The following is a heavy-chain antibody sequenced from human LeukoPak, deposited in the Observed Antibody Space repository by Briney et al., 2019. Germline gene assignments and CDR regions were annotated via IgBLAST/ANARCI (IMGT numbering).Heavy chain of an antibody. Sequence: PGRSLRLSCAASGITFRSYGMHWVRQAPGKGLEWVTVISYDGSHKYYADSVKGRFSISRDNSKNTLYLQMNGLRADDTAVYYCAKGARGDTVTSIVGLNWFDPWGQGTLVTVSS. V-gene: IGHV3-30*18. D-gene: IGHD4-17*01. CDR2: ISYDGSHK. CDR1: GITFRSYG. J-gene: IGHJ5*02. CDR3: AKGARGDTVTSIVGLNWFDP.